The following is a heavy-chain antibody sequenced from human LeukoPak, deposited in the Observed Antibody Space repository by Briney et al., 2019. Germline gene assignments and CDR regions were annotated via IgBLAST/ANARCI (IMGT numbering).Heavy chain of an antibody. Sequence: KPSETLSLTCAVYGGSLSGYYWSWIRQPPGKGLEWIGEINHSGSTNYNPSLKSRVTISVDTSKNQFSLKLSSVTAADTAVYYCARAHCSGVSCYLGYFDYWGQGTLATVSS. CDR2: INHSGST. CDR1: GGSLSGYY. CDR3: ARAHCSGVSCYLGYFDY. J-gene: IGHJ4*02. D-gene: IGHD2-15*01. V-gene: IGHV4-34*01.